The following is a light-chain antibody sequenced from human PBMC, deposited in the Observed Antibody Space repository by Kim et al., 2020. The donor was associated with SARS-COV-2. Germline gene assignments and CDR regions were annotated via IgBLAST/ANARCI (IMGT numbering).Light chain of an antibody. Sequence: LSPEEKATLSCRASQSVSNSYLAWYQQKPGRAPRLLIYGASSRATGIPDRFSGSGSGTDFTLTITRLEPEDFAVYYCQQYGSSLPFGGGTKVDIK. V-gene: IGKV3-20*01. CDR2: GAS. CDR1: QSVSNSY. J-gene: IGKJ4*01. CDR3: QQYGSSLP.